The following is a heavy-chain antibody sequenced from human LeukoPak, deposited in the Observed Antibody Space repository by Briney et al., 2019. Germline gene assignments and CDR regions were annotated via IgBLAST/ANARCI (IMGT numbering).Heavy chain of an antibody. CDR3: ARDEIDPGIAAAGAFDI. CDR2: VSGADGTT. CDR1: GFTFSAYG. Sequence: GGSLRLSCAASGFTFSAYGMSWVRQSPRKGLEWVSGVSGADGTTYYADSVKGRFTISRDNAKNSLYLQMNSLRAEDTAVYYCARDEIDPGIAAAGAFDIWGQGTMVTVSS. D-gene: IGHD6-13*01. V-gene: IGHV3-23*01. J-gene: IGHJ3*02.